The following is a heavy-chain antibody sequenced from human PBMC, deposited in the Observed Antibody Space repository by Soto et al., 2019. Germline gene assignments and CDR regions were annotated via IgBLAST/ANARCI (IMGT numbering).Heavy chain of an antibody. CDR2: ISYDGSNK. J-gene: IGHJ4*02. D-gene: IGHD3-3*01. Sequence: PGGPLRLSCAASGFTFSSCAIHWVRQAPGKGLEWVALISYDGSNKYYADSVKGRFTISRDNSKNTLYLQMNSLRAEDTAVYYCARDKRDLRFLEWSYYFDYWGQGTLVTVSS. CDR3: ARDKRDLRFLEWSYYFDY. CDR1: GFTFSSCA. V-gene: IGHV3-30-3*01.